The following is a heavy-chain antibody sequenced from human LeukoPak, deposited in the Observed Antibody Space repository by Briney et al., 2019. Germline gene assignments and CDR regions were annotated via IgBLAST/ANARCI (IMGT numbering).Heavy chain of an antibody. CDR3: ARHFGDLPFFDY. D-gene: IGHD3-10*01. J-gene: IGHJ4*02. Sequence: ASETLSLTCTVSGGSISSGSYYWSWIRQPPGKGLEWIVEINHSGRTNYNPSLKSRVTISVDTAKNQFSLKLSSVAAADTAVYYCARHFGDLPFFDYWGQGTLVTVSS. V-gene: IGHV4-39*01. CDR2: INHSGRT. CDR1: GGSISSGSYY.